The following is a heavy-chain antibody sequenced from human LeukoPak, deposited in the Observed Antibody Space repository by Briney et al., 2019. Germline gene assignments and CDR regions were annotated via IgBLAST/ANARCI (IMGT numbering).Heavy chain of an antibody. V-gene: IGHV4-4*02. J-gene: IGHJ5*02. Sequence: SGTLSLTCAVSGDSITSDKWWTWVRQPPGMGPEWIGTIYHSGKTYYNPSLKSRVTISVDTSKIQFSLKLSSVTAADTAVYYCARHESCSSSSCSFFGPTTWGQGTLVTVSS. CDR2: IYHSGKT. D-gene: IGHD2-15*01. CDR3: ARHESCSSSSCSFFGPTT. CDR1: GDSITSDKW.